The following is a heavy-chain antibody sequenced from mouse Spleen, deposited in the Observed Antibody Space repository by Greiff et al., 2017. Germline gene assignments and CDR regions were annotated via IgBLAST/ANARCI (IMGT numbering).Heavy chain of an antibody. CDR1: GYTFTSYW. V-gene: IGHV1-69*01. Sequence: VQLQQPGAELVMPGASVKLSCKASGYTFTSYWMHWVKQRPGQGLEWIGEIDPSDSYTNYNQKFKGKATLTVDKSSSTAYMQLSSLTSEDSAVYYCARGSNLYFDYWGQGTTLTVSS. CDR3: ARGSNLYFDY. D-gene: IGHD4-1*01. J-gene: IGHJ2*01. CDR2: IDPSDSYT.